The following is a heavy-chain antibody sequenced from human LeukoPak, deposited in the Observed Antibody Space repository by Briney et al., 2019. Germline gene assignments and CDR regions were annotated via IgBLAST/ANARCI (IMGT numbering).Heavy chain of an antibody. CDR2: IYYSGST. D-gene: IGHD2-15*01. V-gene: IGHV4-39*01. Sequence: SETLSLTCTVSGGSISSSSYYWGWIRQPPGKGLEWIGSIYYSGSTYYNPSLKSRVTISVDTSKNQFSLKLSSVTAADTAVYYCARNSLPCGYCYFDYWGQGTLVTVSS. J-gene: IGHJ4*02. CDR3: ARNSLPCGYCYFDY. CDR1: GGSISSSSYY.